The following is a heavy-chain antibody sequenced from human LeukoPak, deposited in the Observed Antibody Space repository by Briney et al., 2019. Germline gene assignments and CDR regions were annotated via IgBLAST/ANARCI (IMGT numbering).Heavy chain of an antibody. CDR2: IYHSGST. V-gene: IGHV4-38-2*02. CDR1: GYSISSGYY. D-gene: IGHD6-13*01. CDR3: ARDRSSIAAGDGYYYYMDV. J-gene: IGHJ6*03. Sequence: SETLSLTCTVSGYSISSGYYWGWIRQPPGKGLEWIGSIYHSGSTYYNPSLKSRVTISVDTSKNQFSLKLSSVTAADTAVYYCARDRSSIAAGDGYYYYMDVWGKGTTVTVSS.